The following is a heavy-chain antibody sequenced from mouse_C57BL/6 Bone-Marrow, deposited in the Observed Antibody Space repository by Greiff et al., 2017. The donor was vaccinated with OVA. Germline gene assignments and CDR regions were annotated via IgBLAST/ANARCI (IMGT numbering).Heavy chain of an antibody. Sequence: QVQLQQPGAELVRPGSSVKLSCKASGYTFTSYWMDWVKQRPGQGLEWIGNIYPSDSETHYNQKFKDKATLTVDKSSSTVYMQLRSLTSEDSAVYYCARWIYYYGSSYFDYWGQGTTLTVSS. V-gene: IGHV1-61*01. CDR2: IYPSDSET. D-gene: IGHD1-1*01. CDR3: ARWIYYYGSSYFDY. CDR1: GYTFTSYW. J-gene: IGHJ2*01.